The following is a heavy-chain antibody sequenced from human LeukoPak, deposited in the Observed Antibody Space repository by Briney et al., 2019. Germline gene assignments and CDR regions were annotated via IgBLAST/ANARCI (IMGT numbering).Heavy chain of an antibody. CDR3: ARDRIGYSYGCDF. V-gene: IGHV3-11*01. CDR2: ISSSGSTI. J-gene: IGHJ4*02. D-gene: IGHD5-18*01. CDR1: GFTFSDFY. Sequence: GGSLRLSCAASGFTFSDFYMSWIRQAPGKGLEWVSYISSSGSTIYYADSVRGRFTISRDNAKNSLYLQLNSLRAEDTAVYYCARDRIGYSYGCDFWGQGTLVTVSS.